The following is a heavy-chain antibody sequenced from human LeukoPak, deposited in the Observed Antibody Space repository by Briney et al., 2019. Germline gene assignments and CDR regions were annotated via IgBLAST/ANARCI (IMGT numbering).Heavy chain of an antibody. Sequence: GGSLRLSCAASGFTFSSYWMHWVRQAPGKGLVWVSRINSDGSSTSYADSVKGRFTISRDNAKNTLYLQMNSLRAEDTAVYYCAKSLYGSGSYWDPNFDYWGQGTLVTVSS. D-gene: IGHD3-10*01. CDR2: INSDGSST. V-gene: IGHV3-74*01. CDR1: GFTFSSYW. CDR3: AKSLYGSGSYWDPNFDY. J-gene: IGHJ4*02.